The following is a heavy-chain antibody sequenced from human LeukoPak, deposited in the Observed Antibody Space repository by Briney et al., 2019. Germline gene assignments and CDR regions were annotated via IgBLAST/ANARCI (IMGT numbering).Heavy chain of an antibody. V-gene: IGHV3-66*01. D-gene: IGHD4-11*01. CDR1: GFTVSSNY. CDR2: AYTGGST. J-gene: IGHJ3*02. CDR3: ARTRGGASDAFDI. Sequence: GPSLILSCEPSGFTVSSNYMGSVRHAPGEGLEWVSIAYTGGSTYYTDSVKGRFTISRDNSDNTLYLQMNSLRAEDTAVYYCARTRGGASDAFDIWGQGTMVTVSS.